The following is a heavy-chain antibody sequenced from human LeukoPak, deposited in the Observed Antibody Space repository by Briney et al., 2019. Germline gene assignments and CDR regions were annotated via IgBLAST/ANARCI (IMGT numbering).Heavy chain of an antibody. J-gene: IGHJ4*02. V-gene: IGHV4-31*03. CDR2: IYYSGST. D-gene: IGHD3-9*01. CDR1: GGSISSGGYY. Sequence: SETLSLTCTVSGGSISSGGYYWCWIRQHPGTGLEWIGYIYYSGSTYYNPSLKSRVTISVDTSKNQFSLKLSSVTAADTAVYYCARDPHYDILTGPHFDYWGQGTLVTVSS. CDR3: ARDPHYDILTGPHFDY.